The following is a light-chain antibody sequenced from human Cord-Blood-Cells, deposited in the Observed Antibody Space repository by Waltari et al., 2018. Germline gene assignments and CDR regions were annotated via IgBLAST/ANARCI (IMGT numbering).Light chain of an antibody. J-gene: IGLJ2*01. CDR2: DDS. CDR3: QVWDSSSDHVV. V-gene: IGLV3-21*03. CDR1: NIGSKN. Sequence: SYVLTQPPSVSVAPGKTARITCGGNNIGSKNVHWYQQKPGQAPVLVVYDDSDRPPGIPERFSGSNSGNTATLTISRVEAGDEADYYCQVWDSSSDHVVFGGGTKLTVL.